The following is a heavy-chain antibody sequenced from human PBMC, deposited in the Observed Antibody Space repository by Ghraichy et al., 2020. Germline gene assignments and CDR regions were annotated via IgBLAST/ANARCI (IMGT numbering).Heavy chain of an antibody. Sequence: GGSLRLSCAASGFTFRPYWMHWVRQVPGKGLVWVSRIIDGESTATYADSVKGRFTISRDNVKNMLYLQMNSLRAEDTAVYYCARDSQYGLDLCGQGTTVTVSS. CDR1: GFTFRPYW. CDR3: ARDSQYGLDL. D-gene: IGHD2/OR15-2a*01. CDR2: IIDGESTA. V-gene: IGHV3-74*01. J-gene: IGHJ6*02.